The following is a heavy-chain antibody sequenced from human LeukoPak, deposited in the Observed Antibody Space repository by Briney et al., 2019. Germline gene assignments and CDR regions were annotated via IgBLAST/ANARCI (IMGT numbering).Heavy chain of an antibody. V-gene: IGHV4-39*01. CDR2: IYYSGST. CDR3: ARRGGGIYLNDY. Sequence: KSSETLSLTCTVSGGSISSSSYYWGWIRQPPGKGLEWIGSIYYSGSTYYNPSLKSRVTISVDTSKNQFSLKLSSVTAADTAVYYCARRGGGIYLNDYWGQGTLVTVSS. CDR1: GGSISSSSYY. J-gene: IGHJ4*02. D-gene: IGHD2-15*01.